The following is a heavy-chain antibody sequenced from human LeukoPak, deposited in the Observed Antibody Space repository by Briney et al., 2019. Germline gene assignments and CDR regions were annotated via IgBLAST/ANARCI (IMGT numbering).Heavy chain of an antibody. CDR1: GFTSSTYW. Sequence: GGSLRLSCAASGFTSSTYWMSWVRQAPGKGLEWVASIKQDGSETYYVDSVKGGFPLSRDNATNSLYLQMNSLRADDTAVYYCARDRDSRCDFDLWGRGTLVTVSS. CDR3: ARDRDSRCDFDL. CDR2: IKQDGSET. J-gene: IGHJ2*01. V-gene: IGHV3-7*01. D-gene: IGHD5-12*01.